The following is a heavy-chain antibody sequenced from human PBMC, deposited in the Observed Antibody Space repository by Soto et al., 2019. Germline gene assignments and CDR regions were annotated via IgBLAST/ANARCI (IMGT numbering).Heavy chain of an antibody. V-gene: IGHV4-59*01. J-gene: IGHJ4*02. CDR2: IYYSGST. CDR3: ARGALATGTSVGFDY. CDR1: GGSISSYY. Sequence: SETLSLTCTVSGGSISSYYWSWIRQPPGKGLEWIGYIYYSGSTNYNPSLKSRVTISVDTSKNQFSLKLSSVTAADTAAYYCARGALATGTSVGFDYWGQGTLVTVSS. D-gene: IGHD1-7*01.